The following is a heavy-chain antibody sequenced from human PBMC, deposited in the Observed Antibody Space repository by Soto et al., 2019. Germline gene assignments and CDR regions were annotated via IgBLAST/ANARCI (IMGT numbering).Heavy chain of an antibody. Sequence: LSLTCAVYGGSFSGYYWSWIRQPPGKGLEWIGEINHSGSTNYNPSLKSRVTISVDTSKNQFSLKLSSVTAADTAVYYCARGGRGYYKVYYYGMDVWGQGTTVTVSS. CDR2: INHSGST. J-gene: IGHJ6*02. CDR1: GGSFSGYY. CDR3: ARGGRGYYKVYYYGMDV. D-gene: IGHD1-26*01. V-gene: IGHV4-34*01.